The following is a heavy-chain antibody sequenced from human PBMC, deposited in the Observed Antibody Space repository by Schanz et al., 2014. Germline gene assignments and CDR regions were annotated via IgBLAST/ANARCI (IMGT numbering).Heavy chain of an antibody. CDR3: ARDRRNADLDY. CDR2: IKQDESEK. CDR1: GFTFSNYW. Sequence: DVQLLESGGGLVQPGGSLRLSCAASGFTFSNYWMTWVRQAPGKGLEWVANIKQDESEKYYVDSVKGRFTISRDNAKNSLYLEMNSLRAEDTALYYCARDRRNADLDYWGQGTLVTVSS. J-gene: IGHJ4*02. V-gene: IGHV3-7*01. D-gene: IGHD1-1*01.